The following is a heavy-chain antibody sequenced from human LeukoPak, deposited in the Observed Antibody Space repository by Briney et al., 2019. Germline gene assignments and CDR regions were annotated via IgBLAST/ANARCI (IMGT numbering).Heavy chain of an antibody. CDR1: GDSVSSNSAA. Sequence: SQTLSLTCAISGDSVSSNSAAWNWIRQSPSRGLEWLGRTYYRSKWYNDYAVSVKSRITINPDTSKNQFSLKLSSVTAADTAVYYCARGWEGMISILKPFDYWGQGTLVTVSS. J-gene: IGHJ4*02. CDR2: TYYRSKWYN. D-gene: IGHD1-26*01. CDR3: ARGWEGMISILKPFDY. V-gene: IGHV6-1*01.